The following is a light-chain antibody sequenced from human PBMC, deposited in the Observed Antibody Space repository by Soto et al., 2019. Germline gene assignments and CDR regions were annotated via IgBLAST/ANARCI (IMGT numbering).Light chain of an antibody. CDR3: QQYESHVNS. CDR2: DAS. CDR1: QSIRSW. V-gene: IGKV1-5*01. J-gene: IGKJ2*03. Sequence: DIQMTQSPSTLPASVGDRVTITCRASQSIRSWLAWYQQKPGKAPNLLIYDASRLASGVPPRFSGSGSGTEFTLTISSLQPDDFAIYYCQQYESHVNSFGPGTKLEIK.